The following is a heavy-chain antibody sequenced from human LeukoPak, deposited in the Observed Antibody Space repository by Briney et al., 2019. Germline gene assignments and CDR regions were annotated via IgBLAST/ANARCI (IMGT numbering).Heavy chain of an antibody. CDR3: VRDPAFGELLSCFDY. Sequence: GGSLRLSFLASGLAFRVYGMAWVRQAPGKGLEWGAVISPDGSRTYYADSVKGRFTISRDNSKNTLYLQMNSLRAEDTAVYSCVRDPAFGELLSCFDYWGQGTLVTVSS. V-gene: IGHV3-30*03. CDR1: GLAFRVYG. J-gene: IGHJ4*02. D-gene: IGHD3-10*01. CDR2: ISPDGSRT.